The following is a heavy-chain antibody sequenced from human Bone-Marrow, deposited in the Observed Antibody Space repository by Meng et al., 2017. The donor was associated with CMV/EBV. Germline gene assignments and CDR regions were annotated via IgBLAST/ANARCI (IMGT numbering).Heavy chain of an antibody. Sequence: GESLKISCAASGFTFSSYGMHWVRQAPGKGLEWVAFIRYDGSNKYYADSVKGRFTISRDNSKNTLYLQMNSLRAEDTAVYYCAKDLPTKYNWRLAPPGYWGQGTLVTVSS. V-gene: IGHV3-30*02. D-gene: IGHD1-20*01. CDR2: IRYDGSNK. CDR1: GFTFSSYG. J-gene: IGHJ4*02. CDR3: AKDLPTKYNWRLAPPGY.